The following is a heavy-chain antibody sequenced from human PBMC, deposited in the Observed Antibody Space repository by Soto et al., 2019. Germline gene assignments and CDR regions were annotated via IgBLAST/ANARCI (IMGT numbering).Heavy chain of an antibody. CDR3: ARETPVGATDY. CDR2: IIPILGIA. Sequence: QVQLVQSGAEVKKPGSSVKVSCKASGGTFSSYTISWVRQAPGQGLEWMGRIIPILGIANYAQKFQGRVTMTADKSTSTAYMELSSLRSEDTAVYYCARETPVGATDYWGQGTLVTVSS. J-gene: IGHJ4*02. D-gene: IGHD1-26*01. V-gene: IGHV1-69*08. CDR1: GGTFSSYT.